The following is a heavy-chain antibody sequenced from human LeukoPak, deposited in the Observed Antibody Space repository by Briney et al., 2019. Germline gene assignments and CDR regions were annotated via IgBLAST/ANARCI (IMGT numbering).Heavy chain of an antibody. CDR2: IGGDGVGK. D-gene: IGHD1-26*01. CDR3: AKRVGGTPDY. J-gene: IGHJ4*02. CDR1: GFIFKNYA. V-gene: IGHV3-23*01. Sequence: GGSLRLSCAASGFIFKNYAMMWVRQAPGKGLEWVSAIGGDGVGKDYADSVKGRFTISRDNFKDTVYLEMNSLRVEVTALYYCAKRVGGTPDYWGLGTLVTVAS.